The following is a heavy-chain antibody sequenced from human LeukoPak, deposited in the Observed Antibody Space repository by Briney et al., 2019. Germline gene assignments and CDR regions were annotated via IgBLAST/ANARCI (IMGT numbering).Heavy chain of an antibody. D-gene: IGHD3-3*01. Sequence: PGGSLRLSCAASGFTFSSYAMHWVRQAPGKGLEYVSAISCNGGSTYYANSVKGRFTISRDNSKNTLYLQMGSLRAEDMAVYYCARAGILEWLTFDYWGQGTLVTVSS. CDR1: GFTFSSYA. J-gene: IGHJ4*02. CDR2: ISCNGGST. CDR3: ARAGILEWLTFDY. V-gene: IGHV3-64*01.